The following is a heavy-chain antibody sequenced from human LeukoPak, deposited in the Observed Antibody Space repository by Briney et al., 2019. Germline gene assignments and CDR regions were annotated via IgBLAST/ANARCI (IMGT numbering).Heavy chain of an antibody. J-gene: IGHJ4*02. V-gene: IGHV3-30*02. Sequence: GGSLRLSCAASGFIFSNYGMHWVRQAPGKGLEWVESMRFDGSNRFHPDAVKGRFTIFRDNSNKPLHLQMNIVRPQEPASFYFGKMGRGFNIGGTYFDYWGQGALVTVSS. D-gene: IGHD2/OR15-2a*01. CDR3: GKMGRGFNIGGTYFDY. CDR1: GFIFSNYG. CDR2: MRFDGSNR.